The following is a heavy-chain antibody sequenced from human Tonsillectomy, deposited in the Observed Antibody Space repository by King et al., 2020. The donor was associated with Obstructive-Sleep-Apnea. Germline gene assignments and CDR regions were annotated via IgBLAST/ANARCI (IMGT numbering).Heavy chain of an antibody. CDR3: ARNQRSGSSAWHWDS. CDR2: ARGKANSYTT. CDR1: GFTFSDHY. Sequence: VQLVESGGGLVQPGVSLRLSCAASGFTFSDHYMDWGRQAPGKGLEWVARARGKANSYTTEYAASVKGSFTISRDDSQKSLYLQMNSLKTEDTAVYFCARNQRSGSSAWHWDSWGQGTLVTVSS. V-gene: IGHV3-72*01. D-gene: IGHD6-19*01. J-gene: IGHJ4*02.